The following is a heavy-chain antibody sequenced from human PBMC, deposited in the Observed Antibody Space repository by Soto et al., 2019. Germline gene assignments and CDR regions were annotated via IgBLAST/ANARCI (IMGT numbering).Heavy chain of an antibody. J-gene: IGHJ1*01. D-gene: IGHD2-2*02. Sequence: SESLSIACAGCGGSISSGGYYWTWIRQPPGKGLEWIGEINHSGSTNYNPSLKSRVTISVDTSKNQFSLKLSSVTAADIDVYDGIRGNVPVSEYRGQRSPVTVSS. V-gene: IGHV4-34*01. CDR2: INHSGST. CDR3: IRGNVPVSEY. CDR1: GGSISSGGYY.